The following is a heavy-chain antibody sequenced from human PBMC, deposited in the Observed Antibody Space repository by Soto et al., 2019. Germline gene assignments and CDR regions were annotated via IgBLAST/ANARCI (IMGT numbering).Heavy chain of an antibody. J-gene: IGHJ6*02. V-gene: IGHV4-30-4*01. CDR2: IYYSGST. D-gene: IGHD1-26*01. CDR3: ARDLEQVGATPPYYYGMDV. CDR1: GGSISSGDYY. Sequence: PSETLSLTCTVSGGSISSGDYYWSWIRPPPGKGLEWIGYIYYSGSTYYNPSLKRRVTISVDTSKNQFSLKLSYVTAADTAVYYCARDLEQVGATPPYYYGMDVWGQGTTVTVSS.